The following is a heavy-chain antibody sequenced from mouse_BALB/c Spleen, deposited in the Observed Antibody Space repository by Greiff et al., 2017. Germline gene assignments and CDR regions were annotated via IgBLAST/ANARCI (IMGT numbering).Heavy chain of an antibody. CDR3: ARDLYYGNGLFAY. J-gene: IGHJ3*01. CDR1: GFSLTGYG. V-gene: IGHV2-6-7*01. CDR2: IWGDGST. D-gene: IGHD2-1*01. Sequence: VQLVESGPGLVAPSQSLSITCTVSGFSLTGYGVNWVRQPPAKGLEWLGMIWGDGSTDYNSALKSRLSISKDNSKSQVFLKMNSLQTDDTARYYCARDLYYGNGLFAYWGQGTLVTVSA.